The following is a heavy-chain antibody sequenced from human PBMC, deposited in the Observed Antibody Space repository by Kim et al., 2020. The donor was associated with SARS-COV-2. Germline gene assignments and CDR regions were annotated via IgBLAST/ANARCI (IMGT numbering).Heavy chain of an antibody. Sequence: GGSLRLSCSASGFTFSSYAMHWVRQAPGKGLEYVSAISSNGGSTYYADSVKGRFTISRDNSKNTLYLQMSSLRAEDTAVYYCVKDSRLGELSSDFDYWGQGTLVTVSS. CDR1: GFTFSSYA. V-gene: IGHV3-64D*09. D-gene: IGHD3-16*02. CDR3: VKDSRLGELSSDFDY. J-gene: IGHJ4*02. CDR2: ISSNGGST.